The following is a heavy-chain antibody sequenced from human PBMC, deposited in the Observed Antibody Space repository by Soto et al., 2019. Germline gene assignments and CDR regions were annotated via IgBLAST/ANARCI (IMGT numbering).Heavy chain of an antibody. CDR3: AHTVGLVVVTSEDEYFQH. Sequence: SGPTLVNPTQTLTLTCTFAGFSLSTSGEGVGWIRQPPGKALEWLAVIYWDDDKGYSPSLKNRLTITKDTSKNQVVLTMTNMDPVDTATYYCAHTVGLVVVTSEDEYFQHWGQGTQVT. J-gene: IGHJ1*01. CDR1: GFSLSTSGEG. CDR2: IYWDDDK. D-gene: IGHD2-15*01. V-gene: IGHV2-5*02.